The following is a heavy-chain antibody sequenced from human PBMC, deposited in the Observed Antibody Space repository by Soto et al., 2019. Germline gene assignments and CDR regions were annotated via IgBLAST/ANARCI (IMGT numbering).Heavy chain of an antibody. J-gene: IGHJ1*01. V-gene: IGHV4-30-2*01. CDR2: IYHSGST. CDR3: ARDSVVRATGYFQH. CDR1: GGSISSGGYS. Sequence: SETLSLTCAVSGGSISSGGYSWSWIRQPPGKGLEWIGYIYHSGSTYYNPSLKSRVTISVDTSKNQFSLKLSSVTAADTAVYYCARDSVVRATGYFQHWGQGTLVTVSS. D-gene: IGHD1-26*01.